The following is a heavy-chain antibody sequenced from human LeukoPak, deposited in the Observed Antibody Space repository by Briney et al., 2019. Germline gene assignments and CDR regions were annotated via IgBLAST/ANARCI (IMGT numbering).Heavy chain of an antibody. V-gene: IGHV4-34*01. CDR2: INHSGST. D-gene: IGHD3-16*01. J-gene: IGHJ4*02. CDR1: GGSFSGYY. CDR3: ARRRSLRPPRSDY. Sequence: PSETLSLTCAVYGGSFSGYYWSWIRQPPGKGLECIGEINHSGSTNYNPSLKSRVTISVDTSKNQFSLKLSSVTAADTAVYYCARRRSLRPPRSDYWGQGTLVTVSS.